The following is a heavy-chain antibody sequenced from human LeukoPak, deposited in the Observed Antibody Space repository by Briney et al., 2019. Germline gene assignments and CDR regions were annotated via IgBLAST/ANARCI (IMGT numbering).Heavy chain of an antibody. CDR1: GFTFSSYA. CDR2: ISYDGSNK. D-gene: IGHD3-10*01. J-gene: IGHJ6*04. V-gene: IGHV3-30*04. Sequence: GRSLRLSCAASGFTFSSYAMHWVRQAPGKGLEWVAVISYDGSNKYYADSVKGRFTISRDNSKNTLYLQMNSLRAEDTAVCYCARDLSAVYGSGSSDYYYYYGMDVWGKGTTVTVSS. CDR3: ARDLSAVYGSGSSDYYYYYGMDV.